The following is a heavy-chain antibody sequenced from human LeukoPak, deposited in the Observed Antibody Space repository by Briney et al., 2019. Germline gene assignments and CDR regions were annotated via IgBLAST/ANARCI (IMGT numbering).Heavy chain of an antibody. Sequence: GGSLRLSCAASGFSFITYAMSWVRQAPGKGLEWVSAISGSGGSTYYADSVKGRFTISRDNSKKTVYMLLNSLRAEDTAVYYCAKVRAYSTSLEYFQYWGQGTLVTVSS. CDR3: AKVRAYSTSLEYFQY. CDR1: GFSFITYA. J-gene: IGHJ1*01. CDR2: ISGSGGST. V-gene: IGHV3-23*01. D-gene: IGHD6-13*01.